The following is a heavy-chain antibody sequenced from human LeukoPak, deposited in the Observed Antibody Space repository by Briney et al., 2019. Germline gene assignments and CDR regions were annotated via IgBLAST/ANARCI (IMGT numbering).Heavy chain of an antibody. CDR2: ISWDGGST. D-gene: IGHD3-10*01. CDR1: GFTFDDYT. V-gene: IGHV3-43*01. Sequence: PGGSLRLSCAASGFTFDDYTMHWVRQAPGKGLEWVSLISWDGGSTYYADSVKGRFTISRDNSKNSLYLQMNSLRTEDTALYYCAKDILGRLWGYYGSGGYGMDVWGQGTTVTVSS. J-gene: IGHJ6*02. CDR3: AKDILGRLWGYYGSGGYGMDV.